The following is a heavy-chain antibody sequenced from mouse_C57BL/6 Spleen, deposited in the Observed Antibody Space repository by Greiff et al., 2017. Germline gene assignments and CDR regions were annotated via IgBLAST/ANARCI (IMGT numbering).Heavy chain of an antibody. CDR3: AREWVNWGPFDY. D-gene: IGHD4-1*01. Sequence: QVQLEQSGAELVKPGASVKISCKASGYAFSSYWMNWVKQRPGKGLEWIGRIYPGAGDTTYNGKFKGKAILTADKSSSTAYMQLSSRTSEDAAVYYCAREWVNWGPFDYWGQGTTLTVSS. J-gene: IGHJ2*01. CDR1: GYAFSSYW. V-gene: IGHV1-80*01. CDR2: IYPGAGDT.